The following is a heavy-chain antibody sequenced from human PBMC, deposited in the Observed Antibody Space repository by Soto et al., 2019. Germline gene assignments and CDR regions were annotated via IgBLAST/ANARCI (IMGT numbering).Heavy chain of an antibody. D-gene: IGHD3-10*01. V-gene: IGHV2-5*02. CDR2: IYGDDDK. Sequence: QITLKESGPTLVKPTQTLTLTCTFSGFSLSTSGVGVGWIRQPPGKALEWLALIYGDDDKRYSPSLKSRLTITKDTSKSQLLLTMTNMDPVDTAACYCAHSRMGSYFDHWGQGTLVSVSS. CDR1: GFSLSTSGVG. CDR3: AHSRMGSYFDH. J-gene: IGHJ4*02.